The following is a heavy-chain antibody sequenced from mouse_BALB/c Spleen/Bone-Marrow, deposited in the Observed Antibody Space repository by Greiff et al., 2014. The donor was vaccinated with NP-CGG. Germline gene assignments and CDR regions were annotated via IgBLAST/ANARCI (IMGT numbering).Heavy chain of an antibody. CDR3: ASITTATGAMDY. CDR2: IWADGST. CDR1: GFSLTNYG. J-gene: IGHJ4*01. V-gene: IGHV2-9*02. Sequence: VKLLESGPGLVAPSQSLSITCTVSGFSLTNYGVHWVRQPPGKGLEWLGVIWADGSTNYNSALMSRLSISKDNSKSQVFFKMNSLQTDDTAMYYCASITTATGAMDYWGQGTSVTVSS. D-gene: IGHD1-2*01.